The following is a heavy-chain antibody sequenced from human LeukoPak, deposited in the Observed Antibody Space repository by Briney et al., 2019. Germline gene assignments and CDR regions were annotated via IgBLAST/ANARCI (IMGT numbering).Heavy chain of an antibody. Sequence: GGSLRLSCAASGFTFSSYEMHWVRQAPGRGLEWVSAIGIAGDTYYPDSVKGRFTISRENAKNSMYLQMNSLKDGDTAVYYCIRGGIQVSGIDAFDIWGQGTMVTVSS. CDR1: GFTFSSYE. J-gene: IGHJ3*02. CDR2: IGIAGDT. V-gene: IGHV3-13*01. D-gene: IGHD5/OR15-5a*01. CDR3: IRGGIQVSGIDAFDI.